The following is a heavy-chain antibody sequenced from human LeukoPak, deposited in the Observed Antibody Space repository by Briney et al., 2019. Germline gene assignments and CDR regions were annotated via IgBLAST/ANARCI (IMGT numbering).Heavy chain of an antibody. CDR3: AREIWQQLPYYYYYMDV. Sequence: GRSLRLSCTASGFTFSSYAMHWVRQAPGKGLEWVAVISYDGSNKYYADSVKGRFTISRDNSKNTLYLQMNSLRAEDTAVYYCAREIWQQLPYYYYYMDVWGKGTTVTVSS. CDR1: GFTFSSYA. CDR2: ISYDGSNK. D-gene: IGHD6-13*01. J-gene: IGHJ6*03. V-gene: IGHV3-30-3*01.